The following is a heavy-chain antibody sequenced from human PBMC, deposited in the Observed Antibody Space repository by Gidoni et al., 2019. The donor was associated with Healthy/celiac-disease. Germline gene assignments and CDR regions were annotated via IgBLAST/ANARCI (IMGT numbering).Heavy chain of an antibody. D-gene: IGHD3-22*01. J-gene: IGHJ4*02. CDR2: IKSKTDGGTT. V-gene: IGHV3-15*01. Sequence: EVQLVESGGGLVKPVGSLRLSCAASGFPFSTAWMIWVRQATGKGLEWVGRIKSKTDGGTTDYAAPVKGRFTISRDDSKNTLYLQMNSLKTEDTAVYYCTTDRYYDSSGYYYDDFDYWGQGTLVTVSS. CDR1: GFPFSTAW. CDR3: TTDRYYDSSGYYYDDFDY.